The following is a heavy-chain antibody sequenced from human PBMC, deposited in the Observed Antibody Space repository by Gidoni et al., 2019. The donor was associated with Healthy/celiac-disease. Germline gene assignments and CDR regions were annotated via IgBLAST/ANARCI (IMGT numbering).Heavy chain of an antibody. CDR2: IYYSGST. Sequence: QVQLQESGPGLVKPSQTLSLTCTVSGGSISSGGYYWSWSRQHPGKGLEWIGYIYYSGSTYYNPSLKSRVTISVDTSKNQFSLKLSSVTAADTAVYYCARDLKVNADYYDSSGYQYYYYYGMDVWGQGTTVTVSS. D-gene: IGHD3-22*01. V-gene: IGHV4-31*03. J-gene: IGHJ6*02. CDR1: GGSISSGGYY. CDR3: ARDLKVNADYYDSSGYQYYYYYGMDV.